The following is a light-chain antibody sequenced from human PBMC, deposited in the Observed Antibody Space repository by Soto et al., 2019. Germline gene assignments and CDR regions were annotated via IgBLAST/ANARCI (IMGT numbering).Light chain of an antibody. CDR3: QQYNNWPHMA. Sequence: EIVMTQSPATLSVSPGERATLSCRASQSVSSNLAWYQQKPGQAPRLLIYGASTRATGIPARFSGSVSGTEFTLTISSLQSEDFAVYYCQQYNNWPHMAFGQGTKVEIK. V-gene: IGKV3-15*01. CDR2: GAS. CDR1: QSVSSN. J-gene: IGKJ1*01.